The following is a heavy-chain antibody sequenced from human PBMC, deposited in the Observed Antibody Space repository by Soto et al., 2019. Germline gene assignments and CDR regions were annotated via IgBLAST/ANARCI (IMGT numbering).Heavy chain of an antibody. CDR1: SGSISSSNW. Sequence: QVQLQESGPGLVKPSGTLSLTCAVSSGSISSSNWWRWVRQPPGKGLEWIGGMYHSGSTNYNPSLKRRVTITVDKSKNQFSLKLSSENAADTAVYYCARNHGRYYDFWSGYYFDYWGQGTLVTVSS. CDR3: ARNHGRYYDFWSGYYFDY. D-gene: IGHD3-3*01. J-gene: IGHJ4*02. CDR2: MYHSGST. V-gene: IGHV4-4*02.